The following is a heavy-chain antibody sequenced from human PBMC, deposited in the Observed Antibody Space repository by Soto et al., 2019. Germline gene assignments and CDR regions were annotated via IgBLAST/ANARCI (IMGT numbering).Heavy chain of an antibody. J-gene: IGHJ4*02. D-gene: IGHD3-10*01. CDR1: GGSISSGGYY. V-gene: IGHV4-31*03. Sequence: QVQLQESGPGLVKPSQTLSLTCTVSGGSISSGGYYWSWIRQHPGKGLEWIGYIYYSGSTYYNPSLKSRVTLSVDTSKNQFSLKLSSVTAADTAVYYCARLTSGPVYFAYWGQGTLVTVSS. CDR2: IYYSGST. CDR3: ARLTSGPVYFAY.